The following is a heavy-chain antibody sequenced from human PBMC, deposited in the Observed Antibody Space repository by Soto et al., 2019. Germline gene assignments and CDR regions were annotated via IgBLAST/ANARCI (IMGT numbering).Heavy chain of an antibody. CDR1: GGFISSYF. V-gene: IGHV4-59*13. J-gene: IGHJ4*02. CDR2: VYYTGRT. CDR3: ARDYDYFGH. Sequence: SETLSLTCGVSGGFISSYFWSWIRQTPGKGLEWIGCVYYTGRTSYNPSLKSRVAISADTSKNQLSQMLTPVTAADTALYYCARDYDYFGHWGQGILVTVSS. D-gene: IGHD3-16*01.